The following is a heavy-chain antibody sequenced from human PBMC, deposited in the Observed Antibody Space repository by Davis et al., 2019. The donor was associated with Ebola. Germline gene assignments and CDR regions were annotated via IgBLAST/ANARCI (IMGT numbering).Heavy chain of an antibody. CDR3: ARASYGGNSGQRY. V-gene: IGHV4-39*01. CDR1: GGSISSSSYY. Sequence: SETLSLTCTVSGGSISSSSYYWGWIRQPPGKGLEWIGSIYYSGSTNYNPSLKSRVTISVDKSKNQFSLKLSSVTAADTAVYYCARASYGGNSGQRYWGQGTLVTVSS. D-gene: IGHD4-23*01. J-gene: IGHJ4*02. CDR2: IYYSGST.